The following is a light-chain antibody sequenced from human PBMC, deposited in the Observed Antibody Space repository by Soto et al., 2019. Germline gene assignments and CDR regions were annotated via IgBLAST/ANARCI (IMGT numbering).Light chain of an antibody. V-gene: IGLV2-8*01. CDR2: EVS. CDR3: SSYAGSNNHVV. CDR1: GSDVSGYNY. J-gene: IGLJ2*01. Sequence: QSALTQPRSVSGSPGQSVTISCTGAGSDVSGYNYVSWYQQHPGKAPKFMVYEVSKRPSGVPDRFSGSKSGNTASLTVSGLQAEDEADYYCSSYAGSNNHVVFGGGTKLTVL.